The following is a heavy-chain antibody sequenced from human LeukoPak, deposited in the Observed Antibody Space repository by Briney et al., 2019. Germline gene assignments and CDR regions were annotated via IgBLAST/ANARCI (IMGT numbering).Heavy chain of an antibody. D-gene: IGHD5-12*01. V-gene: IGHV3-7*03. CDR2: IKPDGSEK. CDR1: GFTFSNYW. Sequence: GGSLRLSCGASGFTFSNYWMTWVRQAPGKGLEWVANIKPDGSEKFYVDSVKGRFIISRDNSKNSLYQQMNGLRADDTGVYYCAKGGYDYVEVGYFDYWGQGALVTVSS. CDR3: AKGGYDYVEVGYFDY. J-gene: IGHJ4*02.